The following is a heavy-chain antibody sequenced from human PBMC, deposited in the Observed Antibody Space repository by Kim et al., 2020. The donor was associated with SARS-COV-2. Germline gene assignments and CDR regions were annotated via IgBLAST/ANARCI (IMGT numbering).Heavy chain of an antibody. D-gene: IGHD6-13*01. Sequence: ADAVKVRLTISRDNSKNTLYLQMNSLRAEDTAVYYGAKVGQQLGHWFDPWGQGTLVTVSS. V-gene: IGHV3-23*01. J-gene: IGHJ5*02. CDR3: AKVGQQLGHWFDP.